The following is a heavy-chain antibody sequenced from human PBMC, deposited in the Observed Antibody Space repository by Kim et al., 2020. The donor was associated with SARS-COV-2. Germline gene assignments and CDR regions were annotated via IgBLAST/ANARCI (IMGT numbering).Heavy chain of an antibody. D-gene: IGHD2-21*01. Sequence: GGSLRLSCTTSGFTFTGHAMSWVCQAPGKGLEWVSSIDGSDGTTNYLDSVKGRFSLPLDDFKITLYLQTSALRFEHTAVYSAPQGGWGWIWHYSGQGT. CDR2: IDGSDGTT. CDR3: PQGGWGWIWHY. CDR1: GFTFTGHA. V-gene: IGHV3-23*01. J-gene: IGHJ4*02.